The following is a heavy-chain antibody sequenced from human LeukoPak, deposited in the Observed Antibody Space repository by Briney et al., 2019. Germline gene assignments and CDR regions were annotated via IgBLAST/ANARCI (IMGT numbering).Heavy chain of an antibody. V-gene: IGHV3-13*01. Sequence: GGSLRLSCAASGFTFSSYDMRWVRQATGKGLEWVSAIGTAGDTYYPGSVKGRFTISRENAKNSLYLQMNSLRAGDTAVYYCARVAYYYDSSGYDYWGQGTLVTVSS. CDR3: ARVAYYYDSSGYDY. CDR2: IGTAGDT. J-gene: IGHJ4*02. D-gene: IGHD3-22*01. CDR1: GFTFSSYD.